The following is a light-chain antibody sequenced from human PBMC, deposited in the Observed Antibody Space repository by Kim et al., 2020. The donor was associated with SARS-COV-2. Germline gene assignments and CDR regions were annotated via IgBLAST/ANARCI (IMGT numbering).Light chain of an antibody. Sequence: EIVLTQSPGTLSLSPGERATLSCRASQSVSASYLAWYQQKPGQAPRLLISGASSRATGIPDRFSGTGSGTDFTLTISRLEPEDFAVYYCQQYYSSPLPFGGGTKVDI. V-gene: IGKV3-20*01. CDR1: QSVSASY. J-gene: IGKJ4*01. CDR3: QQYYSSPLP. CDR2: GAS.